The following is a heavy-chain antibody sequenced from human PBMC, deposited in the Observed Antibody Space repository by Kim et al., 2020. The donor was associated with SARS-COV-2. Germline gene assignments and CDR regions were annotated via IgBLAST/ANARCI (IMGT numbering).Heavy chain of an antibody. J-gene: IGHJ4*02. CDR3: ARSGGTRGSGDYFDY. Sequence: SETLSLTCAVYGGSFSGYYWSWIRQPPGKGLEWIGEINHSGSTNYNPSLKSRVTISVDTSKNQFSLKLSSVTAADTAVYYCARSGGTRGSGDYFDYWGQGTLVTVSS. V-gene: IGHV4-34*01. CDR2: INHSGST. CDR1: GGSFSGYY. D-gene: IGHD3-10*01.